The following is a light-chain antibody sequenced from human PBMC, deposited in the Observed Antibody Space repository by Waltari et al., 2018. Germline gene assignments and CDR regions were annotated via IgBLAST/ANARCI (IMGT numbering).Light chain of an antibody. CDR3: SSPTTRSTQV. CDR2: DVR. V-gene: IGLV2-14*01. CDR1: SSDIGAYDY. Sequence: QSGLTQPASVSGSPGQSITISCIGTSSDIGAYDYVSWYQQHPGKAPKLLIYDVRDRPSGGSHRVSVSKAGNAASLTISGLQAEDEATYYCSSPTTRSTQVFGSGTKVTV. J-gene: IGLJ1*01.